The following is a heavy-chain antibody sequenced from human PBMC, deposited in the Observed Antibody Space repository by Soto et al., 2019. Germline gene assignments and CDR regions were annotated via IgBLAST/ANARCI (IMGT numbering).Heavy chain of an antibody. CDR3: ARVKPAYGAILFDY. J-gene: IGHJ4*02. Sequence: GFLRLSCAASGFTFSRHDMHWVRQAKGKGLEWVAAIGTAGDTYYPGSVKGRFTISRGNAKNSLYLQLNSLRAGDTAVYYCARVKPAYGAILFDYWGQGTLVTVSS. V-gene: IGHV3-13*01. CDR1: GFTFSRHD. CDR2: IGTAGDT. D-gene: IGHD4-17*01.